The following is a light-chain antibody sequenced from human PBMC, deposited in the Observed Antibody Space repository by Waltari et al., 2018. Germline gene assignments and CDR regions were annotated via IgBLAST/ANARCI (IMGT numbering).Light chain of an antibody. CDR2: KAS. CDR1: QSISEY. J-gene: IGKJ1*01. CDR3: QQYDNWPLT. Sequence: DIQMTQSPSTLSASVGDRVTITCRASQSISEYLAWYQQKPGKAPKLLIYKASSLESGVSSRFSGSGSGTEFTLTISSLQPDDFAVYLCQQYDNWPLTFGQGTKVEI. V-gene: IGKV1-5*03.